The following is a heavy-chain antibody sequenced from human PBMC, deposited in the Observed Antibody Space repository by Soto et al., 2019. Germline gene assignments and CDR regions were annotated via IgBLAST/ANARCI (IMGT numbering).Heavy chain of an antibody. CDR1: GFTVSVSA. CDR2: IRSKANSYAT. V-gene: IGHV3-73*01. J-gene: IGHJ3*02. CDR3: TRHFDYDILTGASDAFDI. D-gene: IGHD3-9*01. Sequence: SLRVSCAASGFTVSVSAMHLVRQASGKGLEWVGRIRSKANSYATAYAASVKGRFTISRDDSKNTAYLQMNSLKTEDTAVYYCTRHFDYDILTGASDAFDIWGQGTRVTVS.